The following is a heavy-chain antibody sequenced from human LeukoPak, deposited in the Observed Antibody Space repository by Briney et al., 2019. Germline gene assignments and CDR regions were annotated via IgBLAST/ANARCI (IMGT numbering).Heavy chain of an antibody. CDR2: IRYDGSNK. Sequence: GGSLRLSCAASGFTFSSYGMHWVRQAPGKGLEWVAFIRYDGSNKYYADSVKGRFTISRDNSENTLYLQMSSLRPEDMAVYYCAKAAPSDYWGQGTLVTVSS. V-gene: IGHV3-30*02. CDR3: AKAAPSDY. J-gene: IGHJ4*02. CDR1: GFTFSSYG.